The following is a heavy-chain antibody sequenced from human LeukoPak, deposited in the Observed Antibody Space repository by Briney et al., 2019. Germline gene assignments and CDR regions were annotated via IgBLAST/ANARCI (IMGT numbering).Heavy chain of an antibody. V-gene: IGHV4-4*09. Sequence: SETLSLTCTVSGGSISSYYWTWIRQPPGKGLEWIGYIYSSGSTNYNPSLKSRVTISVDTSKNQFSLRLSSVTAADTAVYYCARGSGYSYGGRTGAFDIWGQGTMVTVSS. CDR1: GGSISSYY. J-gene: IGHJ3*02. CDR3: ARGSGYSYGGRTGAFDI. CDR2: IYSSGST. D-gene: IGHD5-18*01.